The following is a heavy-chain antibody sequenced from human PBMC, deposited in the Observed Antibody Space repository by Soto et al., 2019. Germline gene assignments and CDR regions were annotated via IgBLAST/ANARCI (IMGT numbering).Heavy chain of an antibody. J-gene: IGHJ4*02. CDR3: ARPHDDGWSGAYFDY. V-gene: IGHV3-72*01. CDR2: SRNKASKYTT. Sequence: EVQLVESGGGLVQPGGSLRLSCAASGFTLSDHYMDWVRQAPGKGLEWIGRSRNKASKYTTEYAASVRGRFTISRDESDNSLYLQMNSLNTEDTAVYYCARPHDDGWSGAYFDYWGQGNLVTVSS. CDR1: GFTLSDHY. D-gene: IGHD4-17*01.